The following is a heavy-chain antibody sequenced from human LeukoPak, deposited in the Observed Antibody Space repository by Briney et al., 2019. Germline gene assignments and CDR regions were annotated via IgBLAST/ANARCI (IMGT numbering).Heavy chain of an antibody. CDR3: ATDGAGFDT. V-gene: IGHV3-11*01. CDR1: GFTFNDYY. J-gene: IGHJ5*02. CDR2: INIGGTNT. Sequence: GGSLRLSCAASGFTFNDYYMSWIRQAPGKGLEWLSYINIGGTNTHYADSVKGRFTISRDNAKKSLYLEMNTLRAEDTAVYYCATDGAGFDTWGQGVLVTVSS.